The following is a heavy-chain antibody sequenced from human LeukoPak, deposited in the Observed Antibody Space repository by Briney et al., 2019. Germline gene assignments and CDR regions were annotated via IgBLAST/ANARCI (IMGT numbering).Heavy chain of an antibody. J-gene: IGHJ4*02. D-gene: IGHD3-10*01. V-gene: IGHV3-30*18. Sequence: QPGGSLRLSCAASGFTFSSYGMHWVRQAPGKGLEWVAVISYDGSNKYYADSVKGRFTISRDNSKNTLYLQMNSLRAEDTAAYYCAKESPFRGRGVDYWGQGTLVTVSS. CDR2: ISYDGSNK. CDR3: AKESPFRGRGVDY. CDR1: GFTFSSYG.